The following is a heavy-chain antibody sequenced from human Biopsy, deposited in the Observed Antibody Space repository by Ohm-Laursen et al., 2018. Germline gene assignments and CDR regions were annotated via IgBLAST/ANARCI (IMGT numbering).Heavy chain of an antibody. V-gene: IGHV4-59*07. CDR2: IYYTGST. Sequence: SDTLSLTCTVSRDSISNYYWTWIRQSPGKGLEWIGYIYYTGSTNYNPSVKSRVTISVDTSKNQFSLKLNSVTAADTAVYYCALGGGSYVNFDYWGQGTLVTVSS. CDR1: RDSISNYY. CDR3: ALGGGSYVNFDY. J-gene: IGHJ4*02. D-gene: IGHD1-26*01.